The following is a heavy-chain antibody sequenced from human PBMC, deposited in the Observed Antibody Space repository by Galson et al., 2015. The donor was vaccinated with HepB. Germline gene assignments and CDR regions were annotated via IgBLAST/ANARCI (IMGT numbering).Heavy chain of an antibody. CDR3: ASGSATTVTKYYFDY. J-gene: IGHJ4*02. D-gene: IGHD4-17*01. V-gene: IGHV3-33*01. Sequence: SLRLSCAASGFSFSTYGMHWVRQAPGKGLEWMAVIWSNRVTQYYADSVKGRFTISRDNSRNMLFLQLDSLRAEDTAVYYCASGSATTVTKYYFDYWGQGTLVTVSS. CDR2: IWSNRVTQ. CDR1: GFSFSTYG.